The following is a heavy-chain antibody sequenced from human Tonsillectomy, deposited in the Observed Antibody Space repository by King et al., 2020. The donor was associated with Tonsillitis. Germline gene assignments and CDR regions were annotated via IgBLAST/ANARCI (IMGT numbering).Heavy chain of an antibody. CDR3: AKAPYYDFWSGFTAYYFDY. J-gene: IGHJ4*02. V-gene: IGHV3-23*04. CDR2: ISGSDGST. Sequence: QLVQSGGGLVQPGGSLRLSCAASGFTFSSYAMNWVRQAPGKGLEWVSSISGSDGSTYYGDSVKGRFTLSRDNSKNTLYLQMNSLTAEDTAVYYCAKAPYYDFWSGFTAYYFDYWGQGTLVTVSS. CDR1: GFTFSSYA. D-gene: IGHD3-3*01.